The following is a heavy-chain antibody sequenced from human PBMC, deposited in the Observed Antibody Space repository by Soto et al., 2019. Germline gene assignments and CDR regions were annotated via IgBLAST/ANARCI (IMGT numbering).Heavy chain of an antibody. V-gene: IGHV4-34*01. Sequence: SETLSLTFAVYGGSFSVYSWSWILQPPGKGLEWIGEINQSGSKKYRTQLKSRVTISVDRSKKKFSLKLRSVTAEETAVYYCARDKGGMDVWGQGTTVTVSS. J-gene: IGHJ6*02. CDR2: INQSGSK. CDR3: ARDKGGMDV. CDR1: GGSFSVYS.